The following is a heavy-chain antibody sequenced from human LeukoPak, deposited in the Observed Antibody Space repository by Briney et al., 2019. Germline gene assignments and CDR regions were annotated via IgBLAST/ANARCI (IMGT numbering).Heavy chain of an antibody. J-gene: IGHJ4*02. V-gene: IGHV4-59*12. CDR3: ARGGSSGWYGRGFFDY. D-gene: IGHD6-19*01. Sequence: SETLSLTCTVSGGSMGRDYWSWIRQSPGKGLEWIGNIYYGGSAHYNPSLKGRVTISVDESKNQFSLNLTSVTAADTAIYYCARGGSSGWYGRGFFDYWGQGTLVTVSS. CDR2: IYYGGSA. CDR1: GGSMGRDY.